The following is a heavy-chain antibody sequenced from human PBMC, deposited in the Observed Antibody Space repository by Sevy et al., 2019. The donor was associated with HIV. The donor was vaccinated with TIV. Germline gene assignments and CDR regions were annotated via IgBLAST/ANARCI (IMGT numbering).Heavy chain of an antibody. CDR2: ISGSGGST. Sequence: GGSLRLSCAASGFTFSSYAMSWVRQAPGKGLEWVSAISGSGGSTYYADSVKGRFTISRDNSKNTLYLQMNSLRAEDTAVYYCAKDRLWFGELKVDWFDRWGQGTLVTVSS. J-gene: IGHJ5*02. CDR3: AKDRLWFGELKVDWFDR. D-gene: IGHD3-10*01. CDR1: GFTFSSYA. V-gene: IGHV3-23*01.